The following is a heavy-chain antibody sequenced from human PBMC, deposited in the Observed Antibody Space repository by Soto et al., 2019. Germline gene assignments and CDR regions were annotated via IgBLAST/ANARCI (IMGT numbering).Heavy chain of an antibody. J-gene: IGHJ4*02. D-gene: IGHD3-22*01. CDR3: ASVYDRSGSPRYYFAS. CDR1: GFTFSSYG. CDR2: IWYDGSNK. V-gene: IGHV3-33*01. Sequence: QVQLVESGGGVVQPGRSLRLSCAASGFTFSSYGMHWVRQAPGKGLEWVAVIWYDGSNKYYADSVKGRFTISRDTSQNTLSLQMTRLRAEATAVSYCASVYDRSGSPRYYFASWGQGTLVTVSS.